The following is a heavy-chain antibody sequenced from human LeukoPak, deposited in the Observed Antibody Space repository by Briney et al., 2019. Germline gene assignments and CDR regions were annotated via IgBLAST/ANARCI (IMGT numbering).Heavy chain of an antibody. D-gene: IGHD2-21*02. CDR2: ISYDGSNK. CDR3: AKLCGGDCYFDY. V-gene: IGHV3-30*18. Sequence: GGSLRLSCAASGFTFGSYGMHWVRQAPGKGLEWVAVISYDGSNKYYADSVKGRFTISRDNSKNTLYLQMNSLRAEDTAVYYCAKLCGGDCYFDYWGQGTLVTVSS. CDR1: GFTFGSYG. J-gene: IGHJ4*02.